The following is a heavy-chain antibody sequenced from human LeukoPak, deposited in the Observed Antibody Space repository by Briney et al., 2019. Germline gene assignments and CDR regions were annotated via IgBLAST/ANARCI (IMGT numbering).Heavy chain of an antibody. J-gene: IGHJ4*02. CDR3: ARAFGYGAAAGTFGY. Sequence: GASVKVSSKASGYTFTGYYMHWVRPGPGQGLEWMGWINPNSGGTNYAQKFQGRVTMTRDTSISTAYMELSMLRSDDTAVYYCARAFGYGAAAGTFGYWGQGTLVTVSS. CDR2: INPNSGGT. V-gene: IGHV1-2*02. D-gene: IGHD6-13*01. CDR1: GYTFTGYY.